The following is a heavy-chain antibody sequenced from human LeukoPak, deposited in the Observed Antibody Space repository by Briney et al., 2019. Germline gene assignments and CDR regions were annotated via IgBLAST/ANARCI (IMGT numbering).Heavy chain of an antibody. Sequence: KPSETLSLTCTVSGGSISSGGYYWSWIRQHPGKGLEWIGYIYYSGSTYYNPSLKSRVTISVDTSKNQFSLKLSSVTAADTAVYYCARVGSSGYYYQNWFDPWGQGTLVTVSS. CDR3: ARVGSSGYYYQNWFDP. V-gene: IGHV4-31*03. J-gene: IGHJ5*02. CDR2: IYYSGST. D-gene: IGHD3-22*01. CDR1: GGSISSGGYY.